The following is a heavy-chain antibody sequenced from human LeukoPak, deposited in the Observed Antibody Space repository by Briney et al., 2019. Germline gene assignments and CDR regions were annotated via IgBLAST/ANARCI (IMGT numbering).Heavy chain of an antibody. CDR2: INSDGSST. Sequence: GGSLRLSCAASGLTFSNYWMHWVRQAPGKGLVWVSRINSDGSSTSYADSVKGRFTISRDNAKNTLYLQMNSLRAEDTAVYYCARGSDYYFHSSMPYWGQGTLVTVSS. D-gene: IGHD3-22*01. CDR3: ARGSDYYFHSSMPY. V-gene: IGHV3-74*01. J-gene: IGHJ4*02. CDR1: GLTFSNYW.